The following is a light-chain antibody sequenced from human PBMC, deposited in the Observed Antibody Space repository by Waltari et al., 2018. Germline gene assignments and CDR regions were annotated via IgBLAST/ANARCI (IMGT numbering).Light chain of an antibody. CDR1: SSDVGSYNL. CDR3: CSYAGSSTFVV. J-gene: IGLJ2*01. CDR2: EGS. Sequence: QSALTQTASGSGSPGPSITIYCTGTSSDVGSYNLVSWYQQHPGKAPKLMIYEGSKRPSGVSNRFSGSKSGNTASLTISGLQAEDEADYYCCSYAGSSTFVVFGGGTKLTVL. V-gene: IGLV2-23*03.